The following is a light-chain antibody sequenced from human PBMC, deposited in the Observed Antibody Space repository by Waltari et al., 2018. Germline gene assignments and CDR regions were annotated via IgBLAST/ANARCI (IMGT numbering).Light chain of an antibody. CDR2: GVS. J-gene: IGKJ4*01. CDR1: QSVINNC. Sequence: ENVLTQSPGTLSLSPGERATLSCRASQSVINNCLAWYQQRPGQAPRLLIYGVSNRATGIPDRFSGSGSGTDFTLTISRLEPEDFAVYYCQQHSSWPLTFGGGTKVEIK. V-gene: IGKV3-20*01. CDR3: QQHSSWPLT.